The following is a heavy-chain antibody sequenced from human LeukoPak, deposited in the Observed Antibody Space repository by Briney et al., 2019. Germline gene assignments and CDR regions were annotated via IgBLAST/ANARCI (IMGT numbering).Heavy chain of an antibody. Sequence: GESLKISCKGSGYSFTSYWIGWVRQMPGKGLEWMGIIYPGDSDTRYSPSFQGQVTISADKSISTAYLQWSSLKASDTAMYYCARVGYYGSGSIADFDYWGQGTLVTVSS. V-gene: IGHV5-51*01. CDR1: GYSFTSYW. CDR3: ARVGYYGSGSIADFDY. J-gene: IGHJ4*02. D-gene: IGHD3-10*01. CDR2: IYPGDSDT.